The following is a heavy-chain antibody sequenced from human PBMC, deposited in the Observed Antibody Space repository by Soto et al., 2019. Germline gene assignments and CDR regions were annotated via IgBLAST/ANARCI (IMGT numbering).Heavy chain of an antibody. CDR1: GYIFTAYS. D-gene: IGHD6-19*01. Sequence: ASVKVSCKASGYIFTAYSIHWVRQAPGQGLEWVGWFNPNSGDTIYAQKFQGGVTLTGDTSISTAYMELYSLTSDDTAVYYCAREASAVISLDYWGQGTMITLSS. V-gene: IGHV1-2*02. CDR3: AREASAVISLDY. CDR2: FNPNSGDT. J-gene: IGHJ4*02.